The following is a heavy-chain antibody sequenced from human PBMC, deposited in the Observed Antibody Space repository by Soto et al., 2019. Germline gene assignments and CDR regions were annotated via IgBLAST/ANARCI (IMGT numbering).Heavy chain of an antibody. D-gene: IGHD4-4*01. CDR2: SNHSGST. Sequence: QVQLQQWGAGLLKPSETLSLTCAVYGGSFSGYYWSWIRQPPGKGLEWIGESNHSGSTNYNPSLKSRVTISVDTSKNQFSLNLRSVTAADTAVYYCARGLGGYSPTYWGQGTLVTVSS. CDR3: ARGLGGYSPTY. CDR1: GGSFSGYY. V-gene: IGHV4-34*02. J-gene: IGHJ4*02.